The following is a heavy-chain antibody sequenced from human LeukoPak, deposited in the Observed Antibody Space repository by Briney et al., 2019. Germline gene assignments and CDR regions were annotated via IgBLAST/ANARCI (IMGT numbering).Heavy chain of an antibody. V-gene: IGHV3-7*01. D-gene: IGHD3-22*01. Sequence: GGSLRLSCAASGFTFSSYAMNWVRQAPGKGLEWLANIKQDGSEKYYVDSVKGRFTISRDNVENSLDLQMNSLRVEDTAVYYCTRGPRGYDSSGAPWGQGTLVTVSS. CDR3: TRGPRGYDSSGAP. CDR1: GFTFSSYA. J-gene: IGHJ5*02. CDR2: IKQDGSEK.